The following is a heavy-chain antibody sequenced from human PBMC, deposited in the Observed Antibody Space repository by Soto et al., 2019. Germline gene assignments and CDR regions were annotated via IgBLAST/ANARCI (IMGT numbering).Heavy chain of an antibody. D-gene: IGHD3-10*01. J-gene: IGHJ4*02. CDR2: IYYSGST. CDR3: ARARSASGSLYFDY. Sequence: ASETLSLTCTVSGGSISSSSYYWGWIRQPPGKGLEWIGSIYYSGSTYYNPSLKSRVTISVDTSKNQFSLKLNSVTAADTAVYYCARARSASGSLYFDYWGQGTLVTVSS. V-gene: IGHV4-39*01. CDR1: GGSISSSSYY.